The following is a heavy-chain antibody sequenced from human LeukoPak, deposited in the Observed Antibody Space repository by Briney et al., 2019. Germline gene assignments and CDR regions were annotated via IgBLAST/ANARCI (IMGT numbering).Heavy chain of an antibody. J-gene: IGHJ4*02. D-gene: IGHD6-13*01. Sequence: SETLSLTCTVSGGSISSYYWSWIRQPPGKGLEWIGYIYYSGSTNYNPSLKSRVTISVDTSKNQFSLKLSSVTAADTAVYYCAVIAAGIDYWGQGTLVTVSS. CDR3: AVIAAGIDY. CDR2: IYYSGST. V-gene: IGHV4-59*08. CDR1: GGSISSYY.